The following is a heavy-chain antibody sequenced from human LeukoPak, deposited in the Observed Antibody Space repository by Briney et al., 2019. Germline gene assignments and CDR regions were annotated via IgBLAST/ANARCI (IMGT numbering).Heavy chain of an antibody. CDR1: GFTFSSYC. V-gene: IGHV3-74*01. CDR3: ARGYGDSRVHYYYGMDV. Sequence: GGSLRLSCAASGFTFSSYCMHWVRQAPGKGLIWVSRIDDDGRSTNYADSVKGRFTISRDNAKNTLYLQMNSLRAEDTAVYYCARGYGDSRVHYYYGMDVWGQGTAVTVSS. CDR2: IDDDGRST. J-gene: IGHJ6*02. D-gene: IGHD4-17*01.